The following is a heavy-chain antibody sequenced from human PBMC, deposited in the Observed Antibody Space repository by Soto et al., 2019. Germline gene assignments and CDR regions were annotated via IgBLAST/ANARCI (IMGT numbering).Heavy chain of an antibody. CDR1: GFTFSSYW. CDR2: IKTDGSIT. J-gene: IGHJ6*02. V-gene: IGHV3-74*01. D-gene: IGHD2-2*01. CDR3: ARAYTGQLPRRGDYYYALGV. Sequence: LRLSCAASGFTFSSYWMYWVRQAPGKGLVWVSRIKTDGSITSYADSVKGRFTVSRDNARDMLYLQMNSLRAEDTAVYYCARAYTGQLPRRGDYYYALGVWGRGTTVTVSS.